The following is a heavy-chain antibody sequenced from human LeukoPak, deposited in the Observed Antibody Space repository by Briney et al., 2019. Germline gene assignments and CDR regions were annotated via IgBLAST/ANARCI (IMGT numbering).Heavy chain of an antibody. Sequence: GGSLRLSCAASGFTLRSYSMNWVRQSPGKGLEWISYISSTSDTRYYADSVKGRFTISRDNAKNSLYLQMNSLRDEDTAVYYCARPTNSSGLLDYRGQGTLVTVSS. D-gene: IGHD6-19*01. CDR3: ARPTNSSGLLDY. J-gene: IGHJ4*02. CDR1: GFTLRSYS. CDR2: ISSTSDTR. V-gene: IGHV3-48*02.